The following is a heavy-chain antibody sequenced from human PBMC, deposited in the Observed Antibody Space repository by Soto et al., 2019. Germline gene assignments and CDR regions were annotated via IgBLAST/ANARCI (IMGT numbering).Heavy chain of an antibody. CDR2: ISWNSGSI. CDR3: AKGSITIFGVASNWFDP. D-gene: IGHD3-3*01. J-gene: IGHJ5*02. Sequence: GGSLRLSCAASGFTFDDYAMHWVRQAPGKGLEWVSGISWNSGSIGYADSVKGRFTISRDNAKNSLYLQMNSLRAEDTALYYCAKGSITIFGVASNWFDPLGQGT. CDR1: GFTFDDYA. V-gene: IGHV3-9*01.